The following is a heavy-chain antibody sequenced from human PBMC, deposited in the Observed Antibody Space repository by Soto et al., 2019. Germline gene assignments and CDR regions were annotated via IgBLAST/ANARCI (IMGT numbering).Heavy chain of an antibody. Sequence: GGSLRLSCAASGFIFGNAWINWVRQAPGKGLEWVGRIKSKTDGGTTDYAAPVKGRFAISRDDSKNIVYMQMNSLKIEDTAVYFCSTDSYIKMIVAGLDYSGHGTLVTVSS. D-gene: IGHD3-22*01. CDR3: STDSYIKMIVAGLDY. CDR1: GFIFGNAW. J-gene: IGHJ4*01. V-gene: IGHV3-15*07. CDR2: IKSKTDGGTT.